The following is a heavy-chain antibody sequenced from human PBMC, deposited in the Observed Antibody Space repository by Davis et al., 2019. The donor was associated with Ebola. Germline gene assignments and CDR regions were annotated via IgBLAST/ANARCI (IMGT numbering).Heavy chain of an antibody. CDR2: ISYDGSNK. CDR1: GFTFSSYG. J-gene: IGHJ6*02. V-gene: IGHV3-30*18. CDR3: AKGDTILLWFGEPSYGMDV. Sequence: PGGSLRLSCAASGFTFSSYGMHWVRQAPGKGLEWVAVISYDGSNKYYADSVKGRFTISRDNSKNTLYLQMNSLRAEDTAVYYCAKGDTILLWFGEPSYGMDVWGQGTTVTVSS. D-gene: IGHD3-10*01.